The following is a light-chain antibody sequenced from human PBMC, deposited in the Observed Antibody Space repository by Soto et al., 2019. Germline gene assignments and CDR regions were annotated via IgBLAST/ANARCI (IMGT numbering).Light chain of an antibody. V-gene: IGKV3-20*01. Sequence: EIVLTQSPGTLSLSPGERATLSCRASQSVRSNYLAWYQQKPGQAPSLLIYGASTRATGIPDRFSGSGSGKDFTLTITRLEHEDFAVYYCHQYGISPGTFGQGTKLEIK. CDR3: HQYGISPGT. CDR1: QSVRSNY. CDR2: GAS. J-gene: IGKJ2*01.